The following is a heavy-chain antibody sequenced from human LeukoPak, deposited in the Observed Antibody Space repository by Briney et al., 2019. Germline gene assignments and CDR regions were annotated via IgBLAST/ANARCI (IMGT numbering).Heavy chain of an antibody. V-gene: IGHV3-33*01. CDR1: GFTFSSYG. D-gene: IGHD6-19*01. CDR3: ARWVPVAGTDY. CDR2: IWYDGSNK. Sequence: PGGSLRLSCAASGFTFSSYGMHWVRQAPGKGLEWVAVIWYDGSNKYYADSVKGRFTISRDNSKNTLYLQMNSLRAEDTAVYYRARWVPVAGTDYWGQGTLVTVSS. J-gene: IGHJ4*02.